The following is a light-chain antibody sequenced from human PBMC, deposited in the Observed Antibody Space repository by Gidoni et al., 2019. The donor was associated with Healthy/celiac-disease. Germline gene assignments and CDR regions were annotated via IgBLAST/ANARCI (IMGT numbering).Light chain of an antibody. CDR3: QQYNRYSRT. J-gene: IGKJ1*01. CDR1: QRISSW. CDR2: KAS. Sequence: DIQMTQSPSTLSASVGDRVTITCRASQRISSWLAWYQQKPGKAPKRLIYKASSLERGVPSRFSGSGSGTEFTLTISSLQPDDFATYYCQQYNRYSRTFGQGTKVEIK. V-gene: IGKV1-5*03.